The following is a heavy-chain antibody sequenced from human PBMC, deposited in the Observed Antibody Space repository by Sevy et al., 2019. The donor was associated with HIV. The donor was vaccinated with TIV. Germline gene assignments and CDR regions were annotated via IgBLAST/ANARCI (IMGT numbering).Heavy chain of an antibody. CDR1: GLTSRTYW. J-gene: IGHJ4*02. V-gene: IGHV3-7*01. CDR3: ARGTYYYDSGFFYPFDY. D-gene: IGHD3-10*01. CDR2: INPDGGES. Sequence: GGSLRLSCVVSGLTSRTYWMHWVRRAPGKGLEWVASINPDGGESYYVDSVKGQFTISRDNTKNSLYLQMTSLRAEDTAAYYCARGTYYYDSGFFYPFDYWGQGTLVTVSS.